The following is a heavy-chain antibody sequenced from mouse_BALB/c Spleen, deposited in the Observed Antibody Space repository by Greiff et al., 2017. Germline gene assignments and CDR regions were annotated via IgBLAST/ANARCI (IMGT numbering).Heavy chain of an antibody. CDR1: GYTFTAYA. D-gene: IGHD1-1*01. V-gene: IGHV1S137*01. CDR2: ISTYYGDA. J-gene: IGHJ4*01. CDR3: ARSTYGRGAMDY. Sequence: VQLVESGAELVRPGVSVKISCTGSGYTFTAYAMHWVKQNHAKSLEWIGVISTYYGDASYNQKFKSTATMNVDKSSSTAYMELARLTSEDSAIYYCARSTYGRGAMDYWGQGTSVTVSS.